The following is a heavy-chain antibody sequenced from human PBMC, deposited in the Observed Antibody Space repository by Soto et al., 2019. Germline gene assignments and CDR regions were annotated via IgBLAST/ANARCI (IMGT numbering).Heavy chain of an antibody. Sequence: SCAASGFTFDNYAMTWVRQAPGKGLEWVSSIDGRGLDTYYADSVEGRFTISRDNSKSTLYLQMNSLRAEDTAVYYCAKHDFGDYRAYDIWGQGTMVTVSS. J-gene: IGHJ3*02. D-gene: IGHD4-17*01. CDR3: AKHDFGDYRAYDI. CDR2: IDGRGLDT. V-gene: IGHV3-23*01. CDR1: GFTFDNYA.